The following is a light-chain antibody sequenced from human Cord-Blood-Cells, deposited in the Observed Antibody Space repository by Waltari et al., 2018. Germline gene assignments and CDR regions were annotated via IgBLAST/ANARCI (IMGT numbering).Light chain of an antibody. V-gene: IGLV2-11*01. CDR2: DVS. CDR3: CSYAGSYLNWV. J-gene: IGLJ3*02. CDR1: SSDVVGYNY. Sequence: QSALTQPRSVSGSPGQSVTISCTGTSSDVVGYNYVSWYQQHPGKAPKLMIYDVSKRPSGVPDRFSGSKSGNTASLTISGLQAEDEADYYCCSYAGSYLNWVFGGGTKLTVL.